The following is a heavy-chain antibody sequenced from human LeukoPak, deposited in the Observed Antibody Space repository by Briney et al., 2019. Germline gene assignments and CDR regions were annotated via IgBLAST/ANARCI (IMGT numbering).Heavy chain of an antibody. V-gene: IGHV4-59*12. CDR1: GGSISSYY. CDR3: ARGLSIAAAGVFDY. J-gene: IGHJ4*02. D-gene: IGHD6-13*01. CDR2: IYYSGST. Sequence: SETLSLTCTVSGGSISSYYWSWIRQPPGKGLEWIGYIYYSGSTNYNPSLKSRVTISVDTSKNQFSLKLSSVTAADTAVYYCARGLSIAAAGVFDYWGQGTLVTVSS.